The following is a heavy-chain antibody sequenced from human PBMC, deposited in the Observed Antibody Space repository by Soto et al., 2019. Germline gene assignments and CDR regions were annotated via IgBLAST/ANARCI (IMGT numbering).Heavy chain of an antibody. D-gene: IGHD6-13*01. Sequence: PSETLSLTCAVYGGSFSGYYWSWIRQPPGKGLEWIGEINHSGSTNYDPSLKSRVTISVDTSKNQFSLKLSSVTAADTAVYYCARGFIAAEDVLYYFDYWGQGTLVTVSS. V-gene: IGHV4-34*01. CDR3: ARGFIAAEDVLYYFDY. CDR1: GGSFSGYY. CDR2: INHSGST. J-gene: IGHJ4*02.